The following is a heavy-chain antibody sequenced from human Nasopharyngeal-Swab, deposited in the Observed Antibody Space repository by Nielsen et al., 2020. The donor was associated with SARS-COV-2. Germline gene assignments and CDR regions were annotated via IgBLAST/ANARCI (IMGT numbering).Heavy chain of an antibody. CDR3: ASVTGQEGSY. J-gene: IGHJ4*02. D-gene: IGHD2-21*02. CDR2: INHSGST. V-gene: IGHV4-34*01. CDR1: GGSFSGYY. Sequence: SETLSLTCAVYGGSFSGYYWSWIRQPPGKGLEWIGEINHSGSTNYNPSLKSRVTISVDTSKNQFSLKLSYVTAADTAVYYCASVTGQEGSYWGQGTLVTVSS.